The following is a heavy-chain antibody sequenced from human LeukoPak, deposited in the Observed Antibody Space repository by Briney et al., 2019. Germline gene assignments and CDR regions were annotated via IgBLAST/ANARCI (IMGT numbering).Heavy chain of an antibody. J-gene: IGHJ5*02. D-gene: IGHD5-18*01. CDR2: ISSSSSTI. V-gene: IGHV3-48*02. CDR1: GFTFSSYS. CDR3: ARGPTWIQLWFIT. Sequence: GGSLRLSCAASGFTFSSYSMNWVRQAPGKGLEWVSYISSSSSTIYHADSVKGRFTISRDNAKNSLYLQMNSLRDEDTAVYYCARGPTWIQLWFITWGQGTLVTVSS.